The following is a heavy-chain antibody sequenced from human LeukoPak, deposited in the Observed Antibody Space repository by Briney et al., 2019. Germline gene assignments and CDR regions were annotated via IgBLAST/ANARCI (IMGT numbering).Heavy chain of an antibody. V-gene: IGHV3-43*02. J-gene: IGHJ4*02. D-gene: IGHD3-10*01. Sequence: GGSLRLPCAASGFTFDDYAMHWVRQAPGKGLEWVSLISGDGGSTYYADSVKGRFTISRDNSKNSLYLQMNSLRTEDTALYYCAKEDRYGSGSYFNRGVDYWGQGTLVTVSS. CDR2: ISGDGGST. CDR1: GFTFDDYA. CDR3: AKEDRYGSGSYFNRGVDY.